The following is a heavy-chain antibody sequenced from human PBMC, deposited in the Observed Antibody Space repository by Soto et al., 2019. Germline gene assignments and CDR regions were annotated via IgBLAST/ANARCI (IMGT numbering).Heavy chain of an antibody. V-gene: IGHV4-34*01. CDR1: GGSFSGYY. Sequence: SETLSLTCAVYGGSFSGYYWSWIRQPPGKGLEWIGEINHSGSTNYNPSLHSRVPIAVDTSKNQFSLKLSSVTAADTAVYYCARGRYSNHGYYYTDVWGKGTTVTVSS. J-gene: IGHJ6*03. CDR2: INHSGST. CDR3: ARGRYSNHGYYYTDV. D-gene: IGHD4-4*01.